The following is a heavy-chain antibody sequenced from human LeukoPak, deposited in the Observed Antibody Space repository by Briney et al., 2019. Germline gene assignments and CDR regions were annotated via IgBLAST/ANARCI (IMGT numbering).Heavy chain of an antibody. J-gene: IGHJ5*02. CDR1: GGSISGNSYY. D-gene: IGHD6-13*01. V-gene: IGHV4-39*01. CDR3: ARLEGTSWTGFWFDP. CDR2: IDHGENT. Sequence: SETLSLTCAVSGGSISGNSYYWGWIRQPPGKGLEWIGDIDHGENTNYTPSLKSRVTISVDTSKNEFSLNLSSVTAADTAVYYCARLEGTSWTGFWFDPWGQGTLVTVSS.